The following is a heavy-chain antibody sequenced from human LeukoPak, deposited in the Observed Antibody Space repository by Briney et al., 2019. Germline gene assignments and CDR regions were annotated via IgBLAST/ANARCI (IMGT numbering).Heavy chain of an antibody. CDR3: ARGVPTGYYTSCYDH. J-gene: IGHJ4*02. V-gene: IGHV3-48*03. CDR2: ISSSGTTI. Sequence: PGGSLRLSCAASGINFSDSEMNWVRQAPGKGLEWVSYISSSGTTIYYADSVKGRFTISRDNAKNSLYLQMNSLRAEDTAVYYCARGVPTGYYTSCYDHWGQGTLVTVSS. CDR1: GINFSDSE. D-gene: IGHD3/OR15-3a*01.